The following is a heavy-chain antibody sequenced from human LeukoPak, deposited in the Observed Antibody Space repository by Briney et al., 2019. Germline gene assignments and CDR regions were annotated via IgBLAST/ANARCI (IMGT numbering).Heavy chain of an antibody. V-gene: IGHV3-21*01. Sequence: PGGSLRLSCAASGFTFSSYSMNWVRQAPGKGLEWVSSISSSSSYIYYADSVKGRFTISRDNAKNSLYLQMNSLRAEDTAVYCCARVDYYEPHMDVWGKGTTVTISS. CDR2: ISSSSSYI. CDR1: GFTFSSYS. D-gene: IGHD3-22*01. CDR3: ARVDYYEPHMDV. J-gene: IGHJ6*03.